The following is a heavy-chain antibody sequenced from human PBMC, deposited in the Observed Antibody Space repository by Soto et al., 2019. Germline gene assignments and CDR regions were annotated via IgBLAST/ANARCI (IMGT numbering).Heavy chain of an antibody. D-gene: IGHD2-15*01. Sequence: QVQLVESGGGVVQPGRSLRLSCAASGFTFSSYAMHWVRQAPGKGLEWVAVISYDGSNKYYADSVKGRFTISRDNSKNTLYLQMNSLRAEDTAVYYSARAGEAKVVVVAATPDYWGQGTLVTVSS. CDR2: ISYDGSNK. CDR1: GFTFSSYA. CDR3: ARAGEAKVVVVAATPDY. J-gene: IGHJ4*02. V-gene: IGHV3-30-3*01.